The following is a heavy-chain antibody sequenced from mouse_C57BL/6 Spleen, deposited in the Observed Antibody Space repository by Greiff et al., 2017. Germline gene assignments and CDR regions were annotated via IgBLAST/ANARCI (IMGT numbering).Heavy chain of an antibody. D-gene: IGHD1-1*01. CDR1: GYTFTSYW. J-gene: IGHJ2*01. Sequence: QVQLQQSGAELVKPGASVKMSCKASGYTFTSYWITWVKQRPGQGLEWIGDIYPGSGSTNYNEKFKSKATLTVDTSSSTAYMQLSSLTSEDSAVYYCARGIYYGSSQYYFDYWGQGTTLTVSS. CDR2: IYPGSGST. CDR3: ARGIYYGSSQYYFDY. V-gene: IGHV1-55*01.